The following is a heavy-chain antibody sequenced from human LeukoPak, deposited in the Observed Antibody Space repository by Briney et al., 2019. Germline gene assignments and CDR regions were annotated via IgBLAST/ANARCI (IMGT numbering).Heavy chain of an antibody. CDR3: ARGLVLGFLDY. Sequence: GGSLRLSCAASGFTFSSSWMYWVRHAPGKGLVWVSRINSDESITTYADSVKGRFTISRDNAKNTLYLQMNSLRAEDTAVYYCARGLVLGFLDYWGQGTPVTVSS. CDR2: INSDESIT. D-gene: IGHD4-11*01. CDR1: GFTFSSSW. V-gene: IGHV3-74*01. J-gene: IGHJ4*02.